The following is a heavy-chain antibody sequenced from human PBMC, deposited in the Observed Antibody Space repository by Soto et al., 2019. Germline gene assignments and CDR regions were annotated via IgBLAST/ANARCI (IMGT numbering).Heavy chain of an antibody. CDR3: APSSSTSYQTRYYSSFDMDV. V-gene: IGHV5-51*03. CDR2: IYPEDSDT. J-gene: IGHJ6*02. CDR1: GYRFATYW. Sequence: EVQLVQSGAEVKKAGEALKISCKASGYRFATYWIAWVRQMPGKGLEWMGVIYPEDSDTRYSPSFQGQVTISADKSISTAFLKCNSLKAADTAIYYCAPSSSTSYQTRYYSSFDMDVWGQGTSVTVSS. D-gene: IGHD3-9*01.